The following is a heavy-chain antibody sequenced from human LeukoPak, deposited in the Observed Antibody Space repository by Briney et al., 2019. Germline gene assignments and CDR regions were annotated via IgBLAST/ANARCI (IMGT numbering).Heavy chain of an antibody. V-gene: IGHV3-21*01. Sequence: TGGSLRLSCSASGFTFSAYSMNWVRQAPGKGLEWVSSISDGSTYIFYGDSVKGRFTVSRDDADNSLYLQMNSLRAEDTAVYYCARTRDSSGCFDFWGQGTLVTVSS. CDR2: ISDGSTYI. CDR1: GFTFSAYS. D-gene: IGHD6-19*01. CDR3: ARTRDSSGCFDF. J-gene: IGHJ4*02.